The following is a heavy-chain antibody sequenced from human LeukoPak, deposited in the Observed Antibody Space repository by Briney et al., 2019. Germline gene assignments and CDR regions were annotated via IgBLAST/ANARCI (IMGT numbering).Heavy chain of an antibody. D-gene: IGHD4-17*01. CDR1: GYTFTSYY. Sequence: ASVKVSCKASGYTFTSYYMHWVRQAPGQGLEWMGIINPSGGSTSYAQKFQGRVTMTRDTSTSTVYMELSRLRSDDTAVYYCASSYGDYEKQLDYWGQGTLVTVSS. J-gene: IGHJ4*02. V-gene: IGHV1-46*01. CDR3: ASSYGDYEKQLDY. CDR2: INPSGGST.